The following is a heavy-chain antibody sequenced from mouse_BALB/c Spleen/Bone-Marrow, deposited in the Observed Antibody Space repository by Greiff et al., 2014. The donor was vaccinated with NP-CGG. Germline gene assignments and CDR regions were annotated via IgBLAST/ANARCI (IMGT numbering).Heavy chain of an antibody. J-gene: IGHJ2*01. V-gene: IGHV5-6-5*01. D-gene: IGHD2-3*01. CDR3: AREVDGWYYFDY. CDR1: GFTFSSYA. CDR2: ISSCGST. Sequence: EVQLVESGGGLVKPGGSLKLSCAASGFTFSSYAMSWVRQTPEKRLEWVAFISSCGSTYYPDSVKGRFTISRDNARNILYLQMSSLRSEDSAMYYCAREVDGWYYFDYWGQGTTLTVSS.